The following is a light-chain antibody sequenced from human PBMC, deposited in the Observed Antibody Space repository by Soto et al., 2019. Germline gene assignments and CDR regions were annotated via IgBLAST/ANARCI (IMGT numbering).Light chain of an antibody. CDR1: QSVASN. CDR2: GAS. V-gene: IGKV3-15*01. CDR3: QQYHNWPPQYT. Sequence: EIVTTQSPASLSVSPGDGATLSCRASQSVASNVAWYQQKPGQGPRLLIHGASTRAVGVPDRFSGSGSGTDFTLTISRLQSEDFAVYYCQQYHNWPPQYTFGQGTKLQIK. J-gene: IGKJ2*01.